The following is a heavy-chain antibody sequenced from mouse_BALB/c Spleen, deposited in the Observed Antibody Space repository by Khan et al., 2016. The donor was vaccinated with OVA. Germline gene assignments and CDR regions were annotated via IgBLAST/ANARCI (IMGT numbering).Heavy chain of an antibody. CDR2: IWGDGST. CDR1: GFSLTTYG. J-gene: IGHJ4*01. Sequence: QVQLKESGPGLVVPSQSLSITCTVSGFSLTTYGVNWIRQPPGKGLEWLGVIWGDGSTNYHSALISRLSISKDNSKSQVFLKLNSLQTDETATYYCAKWGDGSTYAMDYWGQGTSVTVSS. V-gene: IGHV2-3*01. D-gene: IGHD2-3*01. CDR3: AKWGDGSTYAMDY.